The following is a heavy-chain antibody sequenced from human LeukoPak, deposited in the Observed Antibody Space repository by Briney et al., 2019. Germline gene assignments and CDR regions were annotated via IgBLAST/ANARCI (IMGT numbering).Heavy chain of an antibody. CDR1: GFTLSNYN. V-gene: IGHV3-48*02. Sequence: PGGSLRLSCAAYGFTLSNYNMNWVRQAPGKGLEWVSYISSSSSTIYYADSVEGRFTISRDNAKNSLYMQMNSLRDEDTAVYYCARDLAVAGSFDYWGQGTLVTVSS. D-gene: IGHD6-19*01. J-gene: IGHJ4*02. CDR3: ARDLAVAGSFDY. CDR2: ISSSSSTI.